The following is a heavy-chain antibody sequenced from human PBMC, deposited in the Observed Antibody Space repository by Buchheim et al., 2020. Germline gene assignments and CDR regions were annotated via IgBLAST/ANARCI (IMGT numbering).Heavy chain of an antibody. Sequence: QVQLQESGPGLVKPSQTLSLTCTVSGGSISSGGYSWSWVRQHPAKGLEYIGYIYYTGITYYNPSLLGRANISVDTSENQVSLELRSVTAADTALYYCATQEGHSSSWLQYWGQGTL. D-gene: IGHD2-2*01. V-gene: IGHV4-31*03. CDR3: ATQEGHSSSWLQY. CDR1: GGSISSGGYS. J-gene: IGHJ4*02. CDR2: IYYTGIT.